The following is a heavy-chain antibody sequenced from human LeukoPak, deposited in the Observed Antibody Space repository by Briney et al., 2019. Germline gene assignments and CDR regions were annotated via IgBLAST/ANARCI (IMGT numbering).Heavy chain of an antibody. D-gene: IGHD5-18*01. J-gene: IGHJ5*02. CDR2: INPNSGGT. CDR3: ARAFALGGAMVTSYWFDP. Sequence: ASVKVSCKASGYTFTGYYMHWVRQAPGQGLKWMGWINPNSGGTNYAQKFQGRVTMTRDTSISTAYMELSRLRSDDTAVYYCARAFALGGAMVTSYWFDPWGQGTLVTVSS. CDR1: GYTFTGYY. V-gene: IGHV1-2*02.